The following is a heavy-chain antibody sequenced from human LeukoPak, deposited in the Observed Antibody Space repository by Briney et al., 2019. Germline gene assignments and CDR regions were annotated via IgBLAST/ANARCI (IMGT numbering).Heavy chain of an antibody. CDR2: ISGSGDNA. D-gene: IGHD6-19*01. J-gene: IGHJ4*02. CDR3: AKGTAYVSGWHFDY. CDR1: GFTFNNYA. V-gene: IGHV3-23*01. Sequence: GGSLRLSCAASGFTFNNYAMTWVRQAPGKGLEWVSGISGSGDNAYHAHTVKGRFTISRDNSKNTLYLQMNSLRAEDTAVYYCAKGTAYVSGWHFDYWGQGTLVTVSS.